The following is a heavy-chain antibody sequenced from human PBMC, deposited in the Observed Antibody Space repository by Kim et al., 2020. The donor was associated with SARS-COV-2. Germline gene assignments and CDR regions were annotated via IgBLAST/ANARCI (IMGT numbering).Heavy chain of an antibody. D-gene: IGHD3-10*01. CDR1: GFTFSSYS. V-gene: IGHV3-21*01. J-gene: IGHJ4*02. CDR3: ASSHYGSGTPFDY. Sequence: GGSLRLSCAASGFTFSSYSMNWVRQAPGKGLEWVSSISSSSSYIYYADSVKGRFTISRDNAKNSLYLQMNSLRAEDTAVYYCASSHYGSGTPFDYWGQGTLVTVSS. CDR2: ISSSSSYI.